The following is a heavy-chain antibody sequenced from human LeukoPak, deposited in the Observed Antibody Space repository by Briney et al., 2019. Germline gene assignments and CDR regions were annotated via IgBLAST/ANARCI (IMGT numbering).Heavy chain of an antibody. J-gene: IGHJ6*04. CDR1: GFTFSSYE. D-gene: IGHD3-10*01. CDR2: ITSSGNAI. V-gene: IGHV3-48*03. CDR3: AREPMIRGKSGMDV. Sequence: PGGSLRLSCAASGFTFSSYEMNWVRQAPGKGLEWISYITSSGNAIYYADSVKGRFTISRDNAKNSLYLQMNSLRAEDTAVYYCAREPMIRGKSGMDVWGKGTTVTVSS.